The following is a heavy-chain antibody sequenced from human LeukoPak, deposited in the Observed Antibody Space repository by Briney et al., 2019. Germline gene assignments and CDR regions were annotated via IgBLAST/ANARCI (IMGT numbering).Heavy chain of an antibody. CDR2: LSGCGGFT. CDR3: ASLSEEWLDYYYMAV. CDR1: GFTFSIYV. J-gene: IGHJ6*03. D-gene: IGHD6-19*01. V-gene: IGHV3-23*01. Sequence: GESLSLSCAASGFTFSIYVMSCAGQPPGEALEWVLALSGCGGFTYYRDSVKGRFTITRDNSKNTLYPQMNSLRVEDTAVYHCASLSEEWLDYYYMAVWGKGTTVTVSS.